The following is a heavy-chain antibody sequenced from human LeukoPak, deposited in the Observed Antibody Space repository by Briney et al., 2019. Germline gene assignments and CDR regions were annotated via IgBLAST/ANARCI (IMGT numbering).Heavy chain of an antibody. CDR1: GFTFSSYA. Sequence: PGGSLRLSCAASGFTFSSYAMSWVRQAPGKGLEWVSAISGSGGSTYYADSVKGRFTISRDNSKNTLYLQMNSLRAEDTAVYYCAKDGPGGYCSSTSCYPARPPYYMDVWGKGTTVTVSS. CDR3: AKDGPGGYCSSTSCYPARPPYYMDV. D-gene: IGHD2-2*01. CDR2: ISGSGGST. V-gene: IGHV3-23*01. J-gene: IGHJ6*03.